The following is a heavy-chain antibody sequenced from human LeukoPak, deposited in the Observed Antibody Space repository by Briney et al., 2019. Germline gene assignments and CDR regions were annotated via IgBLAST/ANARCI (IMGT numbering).Heavy chain of an antibody. V-gene: IGHV3-30*18. Sequence: GGSLRLSCAASGFTFSSYGMHWVRQAPGKGLEWVAVISHDGSNKYYADSVKGRFTISRDNSKNTLYLQMNSLRAEDTAVYYCAKDLMVRGNDAFDIWGQGTMVTVSS. CDR1: GFTFSSYG. D-gene: IGHD3-10*01. CDR3: AKDLMVRGNDAFDI. CDR2: ISHDGSNK. J-gene: IGHJ3*02.